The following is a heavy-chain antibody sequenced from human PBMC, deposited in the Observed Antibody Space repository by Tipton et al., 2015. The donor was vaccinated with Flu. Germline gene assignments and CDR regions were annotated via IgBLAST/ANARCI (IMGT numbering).Heavy chain of an antibody. Sequence: SLRLSCTASGFTFNSFTMDWVRQAPGKGPEWVSYIRRNSGYIYYADSVKGRFTISRDNAKNVLYLQRDSLRVEDTAIYYCGRESQRGYDSSGYYYVTTDWGQGTLVAVSS. J-gene: IGHJ4*02. V-gene: IGHV3-21*01. D-gene: IGHD3-22*01. CDR3: GRESQRGYDSSGYYYVTTD. CDR1: GFTFNSFT. CDR2: IRRNSGYI.